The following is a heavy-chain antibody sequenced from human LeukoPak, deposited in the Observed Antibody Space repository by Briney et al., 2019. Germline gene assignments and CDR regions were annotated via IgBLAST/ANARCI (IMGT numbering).Heavy chain of an antibody. Sequence: ASVKVSCKASGYTFTSYGISWVRQAPGQGLEWMGWISAYNGNTNYAQKLQGRVTMTTDTSTSTAYMELRSLRSDDTAVYYCARDSIAAAADDAFDIWGQGTMVTVSS. CDR1: GYTFTSYG. V-gene: IGHV1-18*01. J-gene: IGHJ3*02. CDR2: ISAYNGNT. CDR3: ARDSIAAAADDAFDI. D-gene: IGHD6-13*01.